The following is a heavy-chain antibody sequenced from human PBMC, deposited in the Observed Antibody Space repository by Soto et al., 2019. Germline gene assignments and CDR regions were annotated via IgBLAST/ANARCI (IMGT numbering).Heavy chain of an antibody. CDR3: ASPHCSSTSCYNYYYYYYGMDV. Sequence: SVKVSCKASGGTFSSYAISWVRQAPGQGLEWMGGIIPISGTANYAQKFQGRVTITADKSTSTAYMELSSLRSEDTAAYYCASPHCSSTSCYNYYYYYYGMDVWGQGTTVTVSS. J-gene: IGHJ6*02. CDR1: GGTFSSYA. D-gene: IGHD2-2*02. CDR2: IIPISGTA. V-gene: IGHV1-69*06.